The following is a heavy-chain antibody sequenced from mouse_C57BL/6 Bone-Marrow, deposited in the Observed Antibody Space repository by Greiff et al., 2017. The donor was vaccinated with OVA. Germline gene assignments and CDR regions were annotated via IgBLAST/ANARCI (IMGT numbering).Heavy chain of an antibody. V-gene: IGHV14-4*01. D-gene: IGHD1-1*01. J-gene: IGHJ2*01. CDR1: GFNIQDDY. CDR3: TTNTTDYFDY. Sequence: DVQLVESGAELVRPGASVKLSCTASGFNIQDDYMHWVKQRPEQGLEWIGWIDPENGDTEYASKFQGKATITADTSSNTAYLQLSSLTSEDTAVYYCTTNTTDYFDYWGQGTTLTVAS. CDR2: IDPENGDT.